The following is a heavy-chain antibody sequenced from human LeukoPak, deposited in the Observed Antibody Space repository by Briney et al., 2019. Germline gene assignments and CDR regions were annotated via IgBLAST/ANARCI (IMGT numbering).Heavy chain of an antibody. V-gene: IGHV3-23*01. CDR2: ISGSGGTT. D-gene: IGHD1-14*01. CDR3: AKDGQVNQPDRLFTD. CDR1: GFTFSSYA. J-gene: IGHJ4*02. Sequence: GGSLRLSCAASGFTFSSYAMSWVRQAPGKGLEWVSVISGSGGTTHYADSVKGRFTISKDNSKNTLYLQMNSPRGEDTAVYYCAKDGQVNQPDRLFTDWGQGTLVIVSS.